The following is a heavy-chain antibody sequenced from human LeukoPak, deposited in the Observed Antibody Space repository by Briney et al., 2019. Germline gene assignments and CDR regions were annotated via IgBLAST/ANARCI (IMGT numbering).Heavy chain of an antibody. CDR3: ARDAPVLRYFDY. CDR1: GFTFSSYV. CDR2: ISYDGSNK. Sequence: PGGSLRLSCAASGFTFSSYVTHWVRQAPGKGLEWVAVISYDGSNKYYADSVKGRFTISRDNSKNTLYLQMNSLRAEDTAVYYCARDAPVLRYFDYWGQGTLVTVSS. J-gene: IGHJ4*02. V-gene: IGHV3-30-3*01. D-gene: IGHD3-9*01.